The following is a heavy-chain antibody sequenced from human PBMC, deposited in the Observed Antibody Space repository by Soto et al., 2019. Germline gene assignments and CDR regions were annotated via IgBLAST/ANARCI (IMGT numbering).Heavy chain of an antibody. CDR1: GYTFTRYG. V-gene: IGHV1-18*01. CDR3: ARGSAYSTPWSGDS. J-gene: IGHJ4*02. D-gene: IGHD2-8*01. CDR2: ISGYNGNT. Sequence: QVQLLQSGAEVKKPGASVRVSCKTSGYTFTRYGVIWVRQAPGQGLEWMGWISGYNGNTKEAHKFEGRVILTTDTAAHTAPMELGSLTDNDTALDSCARGSAYSTPWSGDSWGQGTLVTVSS.